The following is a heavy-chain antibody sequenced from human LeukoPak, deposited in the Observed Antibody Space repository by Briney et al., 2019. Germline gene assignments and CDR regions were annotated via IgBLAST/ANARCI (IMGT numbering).Heavy chain of an antibody. CDR1: GGSISSYY. CDR2: IYYSGST. CDR3: ARMESTLSYAADY. D-gene: IGHD2-2*01. Sequence: PSETLSLTCTVSGGSISSYYWSWIRQPPGKGLEWIGYIYYSGSTNYNPSLKSRVTISVDTSKNQFSLKLSSVTAADTAVYYCARMESTLSYAADYWGQGTLVTVSS. J-gene: IGHJ4*02. V-gene: IGHV4-59*01.